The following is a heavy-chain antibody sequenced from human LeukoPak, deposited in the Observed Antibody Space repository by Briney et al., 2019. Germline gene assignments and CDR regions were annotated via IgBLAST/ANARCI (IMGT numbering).Heavy chain of an antibody. V-gene: IGHV3-74*01. CDR3: TQDPYGHFDY. J-gene: IGHJ4*02. D-gene: IGHD3-10*01. CDR2: INSDGSST. Sequence: GGSLRLSCAASGFTFSSYWMHWVRQAPGKGLVWVSRINSDGSSTSYADSVEGRFTISRDNSKNTLYLQMNSLRAVDTAVYYCTQDPYGHFDYWGQGTLVTVSS. CDR1: GFTFSSYW.